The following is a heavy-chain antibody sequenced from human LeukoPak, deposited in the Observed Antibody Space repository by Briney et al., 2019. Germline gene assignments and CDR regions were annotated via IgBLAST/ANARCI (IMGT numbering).Heavy chain of an antibody. V-gene: IGHV1-58*01. J-gene: IGHJ6*02. CDR2: IVVGSGNT. CDR3: AAAVDTAMVLYYYYGMDV. Sequence: TSVTVSCKASGCTFTSSSVQGVRQARGQRLEGIAWIVVGSGNTNYAQKFQERVTITRDMSTSTAYMELSSLRSEDTAVYYCAAAVDTAMVLYYYYGMDVWGQGTTVTVSS. CDR1: GCTFTSSS. D-gene: IGHD5-18*01.